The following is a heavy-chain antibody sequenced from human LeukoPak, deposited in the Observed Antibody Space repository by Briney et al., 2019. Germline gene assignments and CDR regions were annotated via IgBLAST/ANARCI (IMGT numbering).Heavy chain of an antibody. CDR2: IYPGDSDT. Sequence: GESLKISCKGSGYSFTSYWIGWVRQMPGKGLEGMGIIYPGDSDTRYSPSFQGQVTISADKSISTAYLQWSSLKASDTAMYYCARFRYEPSRWDYARGSYYYYYYMDVWGKGTTVTISS. CDR1: GYSFTSYW. CDR3: ARFRYEPSRWDYARGSYYYYYYMDV. J-gene: IGHJ6*03. D-gene: IGHD3-10*02. V-gene: IGHV5-51*01.